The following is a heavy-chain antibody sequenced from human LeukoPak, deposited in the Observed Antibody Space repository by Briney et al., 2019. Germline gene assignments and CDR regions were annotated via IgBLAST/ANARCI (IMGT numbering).Heavy chain of an antibody. CDR2: ISWNSGSI. Sequence: PGRSLRLSCAASGFTFDDYAMHWVRQAPGKGLEWVSGISWNSGSIGYADSVKGRFTISRDNAKNSLYLQMNSLRAEDTALYYCAKGVAAGYYYYMDVWGEGTTVTVSS. V-gene: IGHV3-9*01. CDR3: AKGVAAGYYYYMDV. J-gene: IGHJ6*03. CDR1: GFTFDDYA. D-gene: IGHD6-13*01.